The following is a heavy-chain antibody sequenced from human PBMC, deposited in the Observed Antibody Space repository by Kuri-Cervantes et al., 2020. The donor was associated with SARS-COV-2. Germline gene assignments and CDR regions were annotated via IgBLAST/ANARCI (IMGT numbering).Heavy chain of an antibody. J-gene: IGHJ4*02. Sequence: GSLRLTCAVSGYSISSGYYWGWIRQPPGKGLEWIGSIYHTGSTKYNPSLKSRVTISVDASKNQFSLKLNSVTAADTAVYYCARGTYTYYDFWRGPYFDYWGQGNLVTVSS. CDR2: IYHTGST. V-gene: IGHV4-38-2*01. CDR3: ARGTYTYYDFWRGPYFDY. CDR1: GYSISSGYY. D-gene: IGHD3/OR15-3a*01.